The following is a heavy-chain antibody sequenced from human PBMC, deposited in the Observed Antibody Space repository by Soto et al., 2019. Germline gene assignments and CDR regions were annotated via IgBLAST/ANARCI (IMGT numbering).Heavy chain of an antibody. Sequence: SETLSLTCTVSGGSISSSSYYWGWIRQPPGKGLEWIGSIYYSGSTYYNPSLKSRVTISVDTSKNQFSLKLSSVTAADTAVYYCARHDRGVIAPTYYFDYWGQGTLVTVSS. CDR2: IYYSGST. CDR3: ARHDRGVIAPTYYFDY. V-gene: IGHV4-39*01. D-gene: IGHD3-16*02. J-gene: IGHJ4*02. CDR1: GGSISSSSYY.